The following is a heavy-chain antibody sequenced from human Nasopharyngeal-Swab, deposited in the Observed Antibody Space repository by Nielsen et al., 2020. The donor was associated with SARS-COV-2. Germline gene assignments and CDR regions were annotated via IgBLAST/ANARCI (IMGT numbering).Heavy chain of an antibody. CDR2: FSGSSGKT. Sequence: GGSLRLSCAASGFAFSSYAMSWVRQTPGKGLEWVSSFSGSSGKTYYADYVKGRFTISRDTSKNTLYLQMNSLRAEDTAVYYCAKVAGRDNWFDPWGQGTLVTVSS. CDR3: AKVAGRDNWFDP. J-gene: IGHJ5*02. CDR1: GFAFSSYA. D-gene: IGHD6-25*01. V-gene: IGHV3-23*01.